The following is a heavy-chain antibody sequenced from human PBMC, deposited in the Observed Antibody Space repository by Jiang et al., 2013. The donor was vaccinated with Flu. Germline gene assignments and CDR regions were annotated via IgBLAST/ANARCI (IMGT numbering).Heavy chain of an antibody. Sequence: GSGLVKPSQTLSLTCTVSGGSISTGSYYWSWIRQPAGKGLEWIGRIYTSGSINYNPSLKSRVTISVDTSKNQFSLKLNSVTAADTAVYYCARYSGSVGYFDYWGQGTLGHRLL. CDR1: GGSISTGSYY. D-gene: IGHD1-26*01. CDR3: ARYSGSVGYFDY. V-gene: IGHV4-61*02. CDR2: IYTSGSI. J-gene: IGHJ4*02.